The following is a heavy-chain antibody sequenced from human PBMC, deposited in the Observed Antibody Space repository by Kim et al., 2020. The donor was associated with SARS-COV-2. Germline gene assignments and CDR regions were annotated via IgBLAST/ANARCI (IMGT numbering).Heavy chain of an antibody. CDR1: GFTFSSYA. CDR2: ISYDGSNK. CDR3: AREGVGDVDIVATRLYYYYGMDV. J-gene: IGHJ6*02. V-gene: IGHV3-30*04. D-gene: IGHD5-12*01. Sequence: GGSLRLSCAASGFTFSSYAMHWVRQAPGKGLEWVAVISYDGSNKYYADSVKGRFTISRDNSKNTLYLQMNSLRAEDTAVYYCAREGVGDVDIVATRLYYYYGMDVWGQGTTVTVSS.